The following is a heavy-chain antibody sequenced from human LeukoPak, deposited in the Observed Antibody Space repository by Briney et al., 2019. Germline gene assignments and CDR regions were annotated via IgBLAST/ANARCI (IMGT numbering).Heavy chain of an antibody. Sequence: GGSLRLSCAASGFTFSSYSMNWVRQAPGKGLEWVSSISSSSSYIYCADSVKGRFTISRDNSKNTLYLHMNSLRAEDTAVYYCAKGSSDCTNGVCYFFDFDYWGQGTLVTVSS. D-gene: IGHD2-8*01. CDR2: ISSSSSYI. CDR1: GFTFSSYS. CDR3: AKGSSDCTNGVCYFFDFDY. J-gene: IGHJ4*02. V-gene: IGHV3-21*04.